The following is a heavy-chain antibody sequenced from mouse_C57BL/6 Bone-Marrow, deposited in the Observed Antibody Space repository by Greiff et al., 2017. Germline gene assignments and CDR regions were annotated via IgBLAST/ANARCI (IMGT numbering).Heavy chain of an antibody. CDR3: ARDGTGTGYFDY. D-gene: IGHD4-1*01. J-gene: IGHJ2*01. Sequence: EVHLVESGGGLVQSGRSLRLSCATSGFTFSDFYMEWVRQAPGKGLEWIAASRNKANDYTTEYSASVKGRFIVSRDTSQSILYLQMNALRAEDTAIYYCARDGTGTGYFDYWGQGTTLTVSS. CDR2: SRNKANDYTT. CDR1: GFTFSDFY. V-gene: IGHV7-1*01.